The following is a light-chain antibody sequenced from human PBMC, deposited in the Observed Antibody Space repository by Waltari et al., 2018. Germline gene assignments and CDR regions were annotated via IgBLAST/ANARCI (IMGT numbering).Light chain of an antibody. CDR1: HTITNW. V-gene: IGKV1-5*01. Sequence: IQMTQSPSTLSASVGDRVTITCRASHTITNWLAWYQQKTGKAPNVLIYDASALESGVPSRFSGSGSGTEFTLTINSLQPDDFATYYCQHYNSFSHIYTFGQGTKLEI. CDR2: DAS. J-gene: IGKJ2*01. CDR3: QHYNSFSHIYT.